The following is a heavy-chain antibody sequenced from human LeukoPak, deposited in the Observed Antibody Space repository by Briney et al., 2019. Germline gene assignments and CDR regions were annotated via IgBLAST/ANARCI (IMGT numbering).Heavy chain of an antibody. Sequence: ASVKVSCKASGDTFTSYYMHWVRHAPGQGLEWMGIISPSGGSTTYAQKFQGRVTMTRDRSTSTAYMELRSLRYEDTPAYYCARHYCSSTISSTTDSFDIWSQRTMVTASS. CDR1: GDTFTSYY. CDR3: ARHYCSSTISSTTDSFDI. J-gene: IGHJ3*02. V-gene: IGHV1-46*01. D-gene: IGHD2-2*01. CDR2: ISPSGGST.